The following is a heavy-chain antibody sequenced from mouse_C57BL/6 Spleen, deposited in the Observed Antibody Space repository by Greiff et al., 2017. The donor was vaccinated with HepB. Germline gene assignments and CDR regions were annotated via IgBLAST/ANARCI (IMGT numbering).Heavy chain of an antibody. CDR2: INPSTGGT. V-gene: IGHV1-42*01. D-gene: IGHD4-1*01. CDR1: GYSFTGYY. CDR3: ARALGPFDY. Sequence: VQLQQSGPELVKPGASVKISCKASGYSFTGYYMNWVKQSPEKSLEWIGEINPSTGGTTYNQKFKAKATLTVDKSSSTAYMQLKSLTSEDSAVYYCARALGPFDYWGQGTTLTVSS. J-gene: IGHJ2*01.